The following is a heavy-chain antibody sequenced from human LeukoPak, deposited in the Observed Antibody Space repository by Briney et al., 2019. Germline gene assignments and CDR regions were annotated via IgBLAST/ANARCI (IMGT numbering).Heavy chain of an antibody. CDR2: IYYSGST. CDR3: ARVDYGDYFFDY. J-gene: IGHJ4*02. D-gene: IGHD4-17*01. CDR1: GGSISSYY. Sequence: SETLSLTCTVSGGSISSYYWSWIRRPPGKGLEWIGYIYYSGSTSYNPSLKSRVTISVDTSKNQFSLKLSSVTAADTAVYYCARVDYGDYFFDYWGQGTLVTVSS. V-gene: IGHV4-59*01.